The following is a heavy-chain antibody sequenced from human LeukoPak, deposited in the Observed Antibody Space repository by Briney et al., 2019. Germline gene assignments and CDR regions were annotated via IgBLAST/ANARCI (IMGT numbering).Heavy chain of an antibody. CDR3: ARDKWLGYCSGSSCPVWFDP. V-gene: IGHV3-30-3*01. D-gene: IGHD2-15*01. CDR1: GFSFRAYA. CDR2: TSYDGSNQ. J-gene: IGHJ5*02. Sequence: PGGSLRLSCVASGFSFRAYAMHWVRQAPGKGLEWVAVTSYDGSNQYYADSVKGRFTVSRDNSKNTLYLQMNSLRLEDTAVYYCARDKWLGYCSGSSCPVWFDPWGLGTLVTVSS.